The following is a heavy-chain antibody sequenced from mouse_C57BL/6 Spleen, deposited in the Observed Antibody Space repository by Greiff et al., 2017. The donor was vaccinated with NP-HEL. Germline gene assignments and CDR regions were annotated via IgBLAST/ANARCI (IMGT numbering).Heavy chain of an antibody. J-gene: IGHJ3*01. D-gene: IGHD1-1*01. Sequence: QVQLQQPGAELVKPGASVKLSCKASGYTFTSYWMHWVKQRPGQGLEWIGMIHPNSGSTNYNEKFKSKATLTVDKSSSTAYMQLSSLTSEDSAVYYCARDAPITEGFAYWGQGTLVTVSA. CDR3: ARDAPITEGFAY. V-gene: IGHV1-64*01. CDR1: GYTFTSYW. CDR2: IHPNSGST.